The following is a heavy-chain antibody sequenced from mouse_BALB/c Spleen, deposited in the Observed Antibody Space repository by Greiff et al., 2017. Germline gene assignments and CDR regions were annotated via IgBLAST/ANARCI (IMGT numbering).Heavy chain of an antibody. V-gene: IGHV1-7*01. CDR1: GYTFTNYW. CDR3: ARSADYYGSSPFAY. CDR2: INTSTDYT. Sequence: QVQLQQSGAELAKPGASVKMSCKASGYTFTNYWMHWVKQRPGQGLEWIGYINTSTDYTEYNQKFKDKATLTADKSSSTAYLQLSSLTTEDSAVYYCARSADYYGSSPFAYWGQGTLVTVSA. D-gene: IGHD1-1*01. J-gene: IGHJ3*01.